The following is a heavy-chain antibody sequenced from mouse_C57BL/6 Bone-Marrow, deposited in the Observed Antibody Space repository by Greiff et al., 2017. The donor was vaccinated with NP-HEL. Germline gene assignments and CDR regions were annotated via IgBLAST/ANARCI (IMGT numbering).Heavy chain of an antibody. D-gene: IGHD1-1*01. CDR1: GYTFTDYY. CDR3: ARWPHYYGSSYPFDY. CDR2: INPNNGGT. Sequence: EVQLVESGPELVKPGASVKISCKASGYTFTDYYMNWVKQSHGKSLEWIGDINPNNGGTSYNQKFKGKATLTVDKSSSTAYLELRSLTSEDSAVYYCARWPHYYGSSYPFDYWGQGTTLTVSS. V-gene: IGHV1-26*01. J-gene: IGHJ2*01.